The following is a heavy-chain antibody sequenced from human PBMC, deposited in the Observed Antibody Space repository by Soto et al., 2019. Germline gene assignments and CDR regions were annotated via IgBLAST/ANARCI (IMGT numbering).Heavy chain of an antibody. V-gene: IGHV1-2*04. D-gene: IGHD6-13*01. J-gene: IGHJ6*02. Sequence: ASVKVSCKTSGYTFTGYYMHWVRQAPGQGLEWMGWINPNTGGTNYAQKFQGWVTMTTDTSISTAYMELSRLKSDDTAVYYCARKEGSWYGMDVWGQGTTVTVSS. CDR3: ARKEGSWYGMDV. CDR1: GYTFTGYY. CDR2: INPNTGGT.